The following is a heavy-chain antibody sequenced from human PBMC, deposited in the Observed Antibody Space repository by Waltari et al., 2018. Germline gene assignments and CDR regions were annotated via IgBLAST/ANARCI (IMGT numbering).Heavy chain of an antibody. V-gene: IGHV1-2*02. D-gene: IGHD4-17*01. J-gene: IGHJ5*02. CDR2: INPNRGGT. CDR3: ARAKVTTATGFDP. Sequence: QVQLVQSGAEVKKPGASVKVSCKASGYTFTGYYMHWVRQAPGQGLEWMGWINPNRGGTNYAQKFQGRVTMTRDTSISTAYMELSRLRSDDTAVYYCARAKVTTATGFDPWGQGTLVTVSS. CDR1: GYTFTGYY.